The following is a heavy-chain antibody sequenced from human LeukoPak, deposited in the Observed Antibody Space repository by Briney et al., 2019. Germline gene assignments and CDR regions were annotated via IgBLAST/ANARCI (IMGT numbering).Heavy chain of an antibody. CDR1: GGSISSYF. J-gene: IGHJ4*02. Sequence: SETLSLTCTVSGGSISSYFWSWIRQPPGKGLEWIGYIYYSGSTSYNPSLKSRVTTSVDTSKNQFSLKLSSVTAADTAVYYCARGGGYYYDSSGYYFDYWGQGTLVTVSS. CDR2: IYYSGST. V-gene: IGHV4-59*01. CDR3: ARGGGYYYDSSGYYFDY. D-gene: IGHD3-22*01.